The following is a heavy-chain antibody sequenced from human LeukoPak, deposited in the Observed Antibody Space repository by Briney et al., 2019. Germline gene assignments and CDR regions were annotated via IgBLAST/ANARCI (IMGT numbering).Heavy chain of an antibody. D-gene: IGHD2-15*01. CDR2: IYSGGST. J-gene: IGHJ5*02. CDR3: ARHACSGGSCYRNWFDP. V-gene: IGHV3-66*04. CDR1: GFTVSSNY. Sequence: PGGSLRLSCAASGFTVSSNYMSWVRQAPGKGLEWVSVIYSGGSTYYADSVKGRFTISRDNSKNTLYLQMNSLRAEDTAVYYCARHACSGGSCYRNWFDPWGQGTLVTVSS.